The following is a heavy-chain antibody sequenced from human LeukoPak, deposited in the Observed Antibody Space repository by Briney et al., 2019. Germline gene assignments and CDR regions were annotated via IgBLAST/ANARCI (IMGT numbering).Heavy chain of an antibody. CDR1: GYTFTCYY. CDR2: INPNSGGT. Sequence: GASVKVSCKASGYTFTCYYMHWVRQAPGQGLEWMGWINPNSGGTNYAQKFQGRVTMTRDTSISTAYMELSRLRSDDTAVYYCARIHGMTTSPFDYWGQGTLVTVSS. V-gene: IGHV1-2*02. J-gene: IGHJ4*02. CDR3: ARIHGMTTSPFDY. D-gene: IGHD2/OR15-2a*01.